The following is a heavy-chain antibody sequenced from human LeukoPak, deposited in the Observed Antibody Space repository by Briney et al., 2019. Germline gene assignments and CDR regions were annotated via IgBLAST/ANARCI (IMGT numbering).Heavy chain of an antibody. J-gene: IGHJ6*03. V-gene: IGHV1-69*05. CDR2: IIPIFGTA. Sequence: ASVKVSCKASGGTFSSYAISWVRQAPGQGLEWMGGIIPIFGTANYAQKFQGRVTITTDESTSTAYMELSSLRSEDTAVYYCASQLRFLEWSTVYYMDVWGKGTTVTVSS. CDR3: ASQLRFLEWSTVYYMDV. D-gene: IGHD3-3*01. CDR1: GGTFSSYA.